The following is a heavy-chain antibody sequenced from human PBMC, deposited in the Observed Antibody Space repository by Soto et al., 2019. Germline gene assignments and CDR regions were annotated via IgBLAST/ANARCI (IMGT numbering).Heavy chain of an antibody. V-gene: IGHV5-10-1*01. J-gene: IGHJ6*02. CDR1: GYSFTSYW. CDR2: IDPSDSYT. Sequence: GSLKISCKGSGYSFTSYWISWVRQMPGKGLEWMGRIDPSDSYTNYSPSFQGHVTISADKSISTAYLQWSSLKASDTAMYYCARHRSSGYYCGMDVRGQGTTVTVSS. D-gene: IGHD6-25*01. CDR3: ARHRSSGYYCGMDV.